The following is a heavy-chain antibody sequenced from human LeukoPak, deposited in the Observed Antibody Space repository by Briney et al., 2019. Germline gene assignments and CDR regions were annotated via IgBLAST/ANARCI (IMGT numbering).Heavy chain of an antibody. CDR1: GFASSSYA. CDR3: ARDSLPGYYDSSGYPDY. Sequence: GGSLRLSCAASGFASSSYAMHWVRQAPGKGLEWVAVLSYDGSNKYYADSVKGRFTISRDNSKNTLYLQMNSLRAEDTAVYYCARDSLPGYYDSSGYPDYWGQGTLVTVSS. J-gene: IGHJ4*02. V-gene: IGHV3-30*04. CDR2: LSYDGSNK. D-gene: IGHD3-22*01.